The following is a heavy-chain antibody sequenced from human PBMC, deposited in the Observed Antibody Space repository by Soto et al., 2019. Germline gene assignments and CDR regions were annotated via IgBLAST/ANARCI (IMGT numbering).Heavy chain of an antibody. J-gene: IGHJ4*02. V-gene: IGHV3-7*03. CDR2: INQDGNAA. Sequence: EVQLVESGGGLVQPGGSLRLSCATSGFTFTSYWMSWVRQAPGKGPEWVANINQDGNAAYYVDSLRGRFTVSRDNAKNSVYLQMISMRAEDTAVYYCARGDFGDYVIRGFGYWGQGALVTVSS. CDR1: GFTFTSYW. CDR3: ARGDFGDYVIRGFGY. D-gene: IGHD4-17*01.